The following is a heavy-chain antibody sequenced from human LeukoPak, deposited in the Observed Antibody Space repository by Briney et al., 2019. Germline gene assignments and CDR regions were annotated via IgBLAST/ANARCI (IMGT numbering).Heavy chain of an antibody. V-gene: IGHV3-23*01. CDR3: AKHFCTGLDCSLFDS. D-gene: IGHD3/OR15-3a*01. CDR2: ISDTGRLS. J-gene: IGHJ4*02. CDR1: GFTFSSSA. Sequence: GGSLRLSCAASGFTFSSSAMSWVRQAPGKGLEWVAAISDTGRLSYCADSVNGRFTISRDNSKNTLSLQLNSLRPEDTALYYCAKHFCTGLDCSLFDSWGQGTLVTVSS.